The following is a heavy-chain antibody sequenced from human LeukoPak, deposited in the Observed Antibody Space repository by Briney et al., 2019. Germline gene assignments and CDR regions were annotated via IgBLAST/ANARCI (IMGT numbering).Heavy chain of an antibody. D-gene: IGHD6-19*01. CDR3: ARAIGYTSGWYEY. V-gene: IGHV5-51*01. Sequence: GESRKVSCKGSGYTFTSYWIGWGRQLPGKGLEWMGIIYPGDSDTRYSPSFQGQVTISVDTSISTAHLQWSSLKASDTAMYYCARAIGYTSGWYEYWGQGTLVTVSS. CDR2: IYPGDSDT. CDR1: GYTFTSYW. J-gene: IGHJ4*02.